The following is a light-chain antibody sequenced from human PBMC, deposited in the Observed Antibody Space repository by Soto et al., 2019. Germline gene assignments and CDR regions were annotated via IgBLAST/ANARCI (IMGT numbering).Light chain of an antibody. V-gene: IGKV1-39*01. CDR2: AAT. J-gene: IGKJ2*03. CDR1: QRISTS. CDR3: QQSYDTFYS. Sequence: DIQLTQSPSSLSASVGDRVTIACRAIQRISTSLNWYQQKPGKAPKLMIYAATTLQSGVPSRFSGSGSGAEFTLTISSLQPEDSATYYCQQSYDTFYSFGQGTRVEIK.